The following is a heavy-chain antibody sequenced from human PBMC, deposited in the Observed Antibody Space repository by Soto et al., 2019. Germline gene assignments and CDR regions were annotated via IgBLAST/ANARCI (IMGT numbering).Heavy chain of an antibody. V-gene: IGHV1-18*01. Sequence: QVQLVQSGAEVRQPGASVKVSCKASGYSFTTYGMSWVRQAPGQGLEYMGWINGYGHGAKYVQRFQGRFSMTTDTSTNTVYMDLRSLTSDDTAVYYCVRDLNGDFYYWGQGTVVIASP. CDR1: GYSFTTYG. CDR3: VRDLNGDFYY. J-gene: IGHJ4*02. CDR2: INGYGHGA. D-gene: IGHD3-10*01.